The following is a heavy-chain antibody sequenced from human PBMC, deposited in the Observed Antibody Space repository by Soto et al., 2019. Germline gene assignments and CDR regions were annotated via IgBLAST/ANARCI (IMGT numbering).Heavy chain of an antibody. CDR2: ISSGSSTI. CDR3: ATYHSGSYRFDY. D-gene: IGHD1-26*01. CDR1: VFRFSDHY. J-gene: IGHJ4*02. Sequence: GGSLRLSCAAAVFRFSDHYMTWIRQAPGKGLEWVSYISSGSSTIYYAHSVKGRFTISRDNAKNSLNLQMNSLRAEDTAVYYCATYHSGSYRFDYWGQGTLVTVSS. V-gene: IGHV3-11*01.